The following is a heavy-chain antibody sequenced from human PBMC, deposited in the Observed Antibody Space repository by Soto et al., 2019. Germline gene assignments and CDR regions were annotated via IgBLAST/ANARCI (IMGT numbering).Heavy chain of an antibody. CDR3: SRLNQYRANSGCFDY. V-gene: IGHV4-39*01. Sequence: PSETPSLTCTVHGCSISSGSYYCSWVCLHKGKGLEWIGSVYYSGTTYYNPSLKSRVTISGDTSKNQFSLKLSSVTAADTAVFYCSRLNQYRANSGCFDYWSQGTLVSVSS. J-gene: IGHJ4*02. CDR1: GCSISSGSYY. D-gene: IGHD6-25*01. CDR2: VYYSGTT.